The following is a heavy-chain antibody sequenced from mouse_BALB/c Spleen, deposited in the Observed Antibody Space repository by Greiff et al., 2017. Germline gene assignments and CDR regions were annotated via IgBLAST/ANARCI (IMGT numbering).Heavy chain of an antibody. CDR3: ARDGRSTMTFYAMDY. CDR1: GYSFTDYI. CDR2: INPYYGST. V-gene: IGHV1-39*01. Sequence: VQLQQTGPELVKPGASVKISCKASGYSFTDYIMLWVKQSHGKSLEWIGNINPYYGSTSYNLKFKGKATLTVDKSSSTAYMQLNSLTSEDSAVYYCARDGRSTMTFYAMDYWGQGTSVTVSS. D-gene: IGHD2-4*01. J-gene: IGHJ4*01.